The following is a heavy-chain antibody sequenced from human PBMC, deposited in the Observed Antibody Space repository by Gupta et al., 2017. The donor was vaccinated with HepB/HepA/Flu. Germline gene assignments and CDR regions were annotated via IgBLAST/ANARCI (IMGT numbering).Heavy chain of an antibody. CDR3: STTAPDCTSTSCYDFDY. V-gene: IGHV4-39*01. Sequence: QLQLQESGPGLVKPSETLSLTCNVSGGSISSGTYYWGWFRQPPGKGLEWIGSIYYSGNTYYNPSLKSRVTVSVDTSKNQFSLKLSSVTAADTAVYYCSTTAPDCTSTSCYDFDYWGQGTLVTVSS. J-gene: IGHJ4*02. CDR1: GGSISSGTYY. CDR2: IYYSGNT. D-gene: IGHD2-2*01.